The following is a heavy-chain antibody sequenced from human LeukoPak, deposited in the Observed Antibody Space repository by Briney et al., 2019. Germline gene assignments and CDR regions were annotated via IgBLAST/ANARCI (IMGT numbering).Heavy chain of an antibody. Sequence: PSETLSLTCTVSGDSISNYYWTWIRQPPGKGLEWIGYIYYSGSTNYNPSLKSRVTISVDTSKNQFSLKLSSVTAADTAVYYCAHTNHYYFDWGQGTLVTVSS. CDR3: AHTNHYYFD. D-gene: IGHD2/OR15-2a*01. V-gene: IGHV4-59*08. CDR2: IYYSGST. J-gene: IGHJ4*02. CDR1: GDSISNYY.